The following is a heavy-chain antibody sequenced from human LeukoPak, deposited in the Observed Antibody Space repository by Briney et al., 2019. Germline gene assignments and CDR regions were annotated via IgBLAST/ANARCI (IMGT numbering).Heavy chain of an antibody. D-gene: IGHD2-15*01. J-gene: IGHJ4*02. CDR1: GGTFSRYA. Sequence: GSSVKVSCTASGGTFSRYAISWVRQAPGQGLEWMGRMIPILGIANYAQKFQGRVTITADKSTSTAYMELSSLRSEDTAVYYCARDPTYCSGGSCPDYWGQGTLVTVSS. V-gene: IGHV1-69*04. CDR3: ARDPTYCSGGSCPDY. CDR2: MIPILGIA.